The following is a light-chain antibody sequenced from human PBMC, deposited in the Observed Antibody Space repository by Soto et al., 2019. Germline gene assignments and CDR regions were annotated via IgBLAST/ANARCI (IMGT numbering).Light chain of an antibody. J-gene: IGKJ2*01. CDR1: RGISSA. CDR3: QQFSGYPRT. V-gene: IGKV1-13*02. CDR2: DGS. Sequence: AVQLTQSPSSLSASVGDRVTITCRASRGISSALAWYQQRPGKPPKLLIYDGSSLESGVPSRFSGSGSGTDFTLTISGLQPEDFATYYCQQFSGYPRTFGQGTNLEIK.